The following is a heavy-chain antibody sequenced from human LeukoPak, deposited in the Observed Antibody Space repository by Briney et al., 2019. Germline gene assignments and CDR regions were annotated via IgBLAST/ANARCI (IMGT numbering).Heavy chain of an antibody. D-gene: IGHD6-6*01. CDR3: ARDQGYSSSVIDY. J-gene: IGHJ4*02. CDR2: SNHSGRT. Sequence: SETLPLTCAVYGGYFSGYYWSWIRQPPGKGLEWIGESNHSGRTKNNPSLQSRVNISVDTSKNQFSLKLSSVTAADTAVYYCARDQGYSSSVIDYWGQGTLVTVSS. V-gene: IGHV4-34*01. CDR1: GGYFSGYY.